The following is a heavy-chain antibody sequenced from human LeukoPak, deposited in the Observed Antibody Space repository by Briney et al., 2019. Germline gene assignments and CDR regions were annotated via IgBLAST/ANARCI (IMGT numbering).Heavy chain of an antibody. D-gene: IGHD4-17*01. V-gene: IGHV4-59*08. Sequence: SETLSLTCTVSGDPISSHYWSWIRQPPGKGLEWIGYIHYSGSTNYNPSLKSRVAKSANTSEHQMSLRLTAVTAADKAVYDCVRHLSGDYAWMDFWGQGTTVTVSS. CDR3: VRHLSGDYAWMDF. J-gene: IGHJ6*02. CDR1: GDPISSHY. CDR2: IHYSGST.